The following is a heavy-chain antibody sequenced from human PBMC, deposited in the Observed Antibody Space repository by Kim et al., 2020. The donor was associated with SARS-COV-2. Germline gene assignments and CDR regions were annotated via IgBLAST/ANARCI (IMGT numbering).Heavy chain of an antibody. J-gene: IGHJ6*02. CDR3: AKDLPYGSGSYYFLSAYGMDV. V-gene: IGHV3-30*18. CDR2: ISYDGSNK. CDR1: GFTFSSYG. D-gene: IGHD3-10*01. Sequence: GGSLRLSCAASGFTFSSYGMHWVRQAPGKGLEWVAVISYDGSNKYYADSVKGRFTISRDNSKNTLYLQMNSLSAEDTAVYYCAKDLPYGSGSYYFLSAYGMDVWGQGTTVTVSS.